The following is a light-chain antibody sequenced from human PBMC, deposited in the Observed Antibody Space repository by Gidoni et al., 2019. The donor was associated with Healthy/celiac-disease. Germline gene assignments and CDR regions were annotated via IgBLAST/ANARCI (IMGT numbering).Light chain of an antibody. J-gene: IGKJ3*01. Sequence: EIVLTPSPAPRSLSTGARATLSCRARQSVSSSYLAWYQQKPGQAPMLLIYGASSRATGIPDRFSGSGSGTDFTLTISRLEPEDFAVYYCQHYGSSLTFXPXTKVDIK. CDR2: GAS. CDR3: QHYGSSLT. V-gene: IGKV3-20*01. CDR1: QSVSSSY.